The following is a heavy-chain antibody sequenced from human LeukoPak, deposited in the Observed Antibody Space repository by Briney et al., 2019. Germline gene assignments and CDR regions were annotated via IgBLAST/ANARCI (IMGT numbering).Heavy chain of an antibody. D-gene: IGHD3-3*02. J-gene: IGHJ4*02. CDR2: TYYRSEWYS. CDR1: GDSVSSNSAS. CDR3: ARGTSRAFNY. V-gene: IGHV6-1*01. Sequence: SQTLSLTCAISGDSVSSNSASWTWIRRSPSRGLEWLGRTYYRSEWYSDYAVSVRSRITINSDTSNNQFSLHLNSVTPEDTAVYYCARGTSRAFNYWGQGTLVTVSS.